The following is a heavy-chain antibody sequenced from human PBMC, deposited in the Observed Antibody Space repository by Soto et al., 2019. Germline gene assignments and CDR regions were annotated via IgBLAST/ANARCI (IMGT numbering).Heavy chain of an antibody. D-gene: IGHD1-20*01. CDR3: ARGGAYNWNDVDYFDY. V-gene: IGHV3-33*01. Sequence: GGSLRLSCAASGFTFSSYGMHWVRQAPGKGLEWVAVIWYDGSNKYYADSVKGRFTISRDNSKNTLYLQMNSLRAEDTAVYYCARGGAYNWNDVDYFDYWGQGTLVTVSS. CDR2: IWYDGSNK. J-gene: IGHJ4*02. CDR1: GFTFSSYG.